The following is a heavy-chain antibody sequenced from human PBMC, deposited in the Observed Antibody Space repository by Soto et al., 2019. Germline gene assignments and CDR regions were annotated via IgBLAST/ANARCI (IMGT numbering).Heavy chain of an antibody. CDR3: ARVLYYGSGSYSPYGMDV. CDR1: GVSFNHNG. V-gene: IGHV1-69*01. Sequence: QGQLVQSGAEVKKPGASVKVSCKTSGVSFNHNGIGWVRQAPGHGLEWIGGVSPPFRTSNYARKFQGRISITADASAGTVNMQLISLTSDDTAQYYYARVLYYGSGSYSPYGMDVWGQGTTVTVSS. D-gene: IGHD3-10*01. CDR2: VSPPFRTS. J-gene: IGHJ6*02.